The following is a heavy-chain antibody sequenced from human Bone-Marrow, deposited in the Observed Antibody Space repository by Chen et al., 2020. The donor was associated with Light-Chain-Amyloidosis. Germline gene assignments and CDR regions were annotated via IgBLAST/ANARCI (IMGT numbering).Heavy chain of an antibody. CDR2: IYPDDSDA. D-gene: IGHD5-12*01. Sequence: EQSGPEVKKPGESLKIYCKGSGYTFPNYWIGWVRQMPGKGLEWMGVIYPDDSDARYSPSFEGQVTISADKSITTAYLQWRSLQASDTAMYYCARRRDGYNFDYWGQGTLVTVSS. J-gene: IGHJ4*02. CDR1: GYTFPNYW. CDR3: ARRRDGYNFDY. V-gene: IGHV5-51*01.